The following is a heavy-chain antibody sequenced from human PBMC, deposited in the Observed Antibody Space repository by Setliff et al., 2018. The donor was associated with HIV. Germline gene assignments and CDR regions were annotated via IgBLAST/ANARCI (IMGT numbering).Heavy chain of an antibody. CDR3: ARAFSGYYFDY. CDR1: GFTFSSYE. J-gene: IGHJ4*02. Sequence: GGSLRLSCVVSGFTFSSYEMNWVRQAPGKGLEWVSYISSSGGTIYYADSVKGRFTISRDNAKKSLYLQMNSLRADDTAVYYCARAFSGYYFDYWGQGTLVTVSS. V-gene: IGHV3-48*03. D-gene: IGHD3-3*01. CDR2: ISSSGGTI.